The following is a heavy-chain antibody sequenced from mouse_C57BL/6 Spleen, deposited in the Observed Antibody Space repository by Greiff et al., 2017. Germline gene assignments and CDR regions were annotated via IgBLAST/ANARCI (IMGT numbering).Heavy chain of an antibody. Sequence: EVKLMESGPGLVKPSQSLSLTCSVTGYSITSGYYWNWIRQFPGNKLEWMGYISYDGSNNYNPSLKNRISITRDTSKNQFFLKLNSVTTEDTATYYCARHDGLFEGYYAMDYWGQGTSVTVSS. D-gene: IGHD2-3*01. J-gene: IGHJ4*01. CDR2: ISYDGSN. CDR3: ARHDGLFEGYYAMDY. CDR1: GYSITSGYY. V-gene: IGHV3-6*01.